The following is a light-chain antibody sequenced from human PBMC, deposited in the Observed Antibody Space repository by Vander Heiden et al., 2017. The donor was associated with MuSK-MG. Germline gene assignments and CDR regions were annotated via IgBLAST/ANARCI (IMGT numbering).Light chain of an antibody. V-gene: IGKV1-39*01. J-gene: IGKJ2*01. CDR2: GAS. CDR3: QQSFITPST. Sequence: DIQMTQSPSSLSASVGDRVTITCRASQNIRNSLNWFQQKPGQAPNLLIYGASNFHAGVPSRFSGGGSGTDYTLTITNLQPEDSATYFCQQSFITPSTFGQGTKLEIK. CDR1: QNIRNS.